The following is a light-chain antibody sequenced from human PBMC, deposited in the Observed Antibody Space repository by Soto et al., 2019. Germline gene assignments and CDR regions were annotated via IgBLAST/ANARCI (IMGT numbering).Light chain of an antibody. Sequence: QSALAQPSSVSGSPGQSITISCTGTSTDVGGYNYVSWYQHHPGKGPKLIIYEVNNRPSGVSDRFSGSKSGNKASLTISNLEADDESDYYCGSYTSTDTPFDFGTGTKVTVL. CDR2: EVN. J-gene: IGLJ1*01. V-gene: IGLV2-14*01. CDR3: GSYTSTDTPFD. CDR1: STDVGGYNY.